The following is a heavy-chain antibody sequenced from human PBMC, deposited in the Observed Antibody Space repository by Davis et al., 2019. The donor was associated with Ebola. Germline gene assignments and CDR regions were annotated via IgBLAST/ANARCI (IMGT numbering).Heavy chain of an antibody. CDR3: ARQVGYSYGFYGMDV. J-gene: IGHJ6*02. CDR2: IYLDDSET. V-gene: IGHV5-51*01. D-gene: IGHD5-18*01. CDR1: GYSFTSYW. Sequence: GESLKISCKGSGYSFTSYWIGWVRQMPGKGLEWMGSIYLDDSETRYSPSFHGQVTISADKSISTAYLQWSSLRASDTAMYYCARQVGYSYGFYGMDVWGQGTTVTVSS.